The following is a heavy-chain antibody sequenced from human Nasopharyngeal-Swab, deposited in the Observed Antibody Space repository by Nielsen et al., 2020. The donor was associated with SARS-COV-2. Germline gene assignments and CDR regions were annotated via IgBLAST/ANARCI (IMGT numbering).Heavy chain of an antibody. Sequence: GESLKISRAASGFVFSSYSMNWVRLAPGMGLEWVSHISGTSESIHYADSVKGRFTISRDNAQNSVYLQMNSLRAEDTAVYYCARGGYYDSSGYFYFDYWGQGTLVTVSS. J-gene: IGHJ4*02. V-gene: IGHV3-48*04. CDR1: GFVFSSYS. D-gene: IGHD3-22*01. CDR2: ISGTSESI. CDR3: ARGGYYDSSGYFYFDY.